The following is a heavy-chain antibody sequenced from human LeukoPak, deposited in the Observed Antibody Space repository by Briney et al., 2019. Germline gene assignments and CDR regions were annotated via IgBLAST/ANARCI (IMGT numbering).Heavy chain of an antibody. Sequence: ASVKVSCKASGYTFTGYYMHWVRQAPGQGLEWMGWINPNSGGTDYAQKFQGRVTMTRDTSISTAYMELSRLRSDDTAVYYCARDFRIAGTTGNYWGQGTLVTVSS. CDR1: GYTFTGYY. CDR2: INPNSGGT. CDR3: ARDFRIAGTTGNY. V-gene: IGHV1-2*02. D-gene: IGHD1-7*01. J-gene: IGHJ4*02.